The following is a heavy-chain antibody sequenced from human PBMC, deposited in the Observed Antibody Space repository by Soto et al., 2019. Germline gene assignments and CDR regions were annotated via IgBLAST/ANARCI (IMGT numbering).Heavy chain of an antibody. Sequence: SVTLSLTCTVADGSSSSGGYYWSWIRQHPGKGLEWIGYIYYSGSTYYNPSLKSRVTISVDTSKNQFSLKLSSVTAADTAVYYCARMSNYDYIWGSYRPAPDDAFDIWGQGTMVTVSS. V-gene: IGHV4-31*03. CDR1: DGSSSSGGYY. J-gene: IGHJ3*02. CDR3: ARMSNYDYIWGSYRPAPDDAFDI. CDR2: IYYSGST. D-gene: IGHD3-16*02.